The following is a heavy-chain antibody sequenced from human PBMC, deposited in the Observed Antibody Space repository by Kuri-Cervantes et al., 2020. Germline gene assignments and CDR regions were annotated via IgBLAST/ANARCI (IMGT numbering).Heavy chain of an antibody. V-gene: IGHV1-18*01. J-gene: IGHJ6*02. CDR1: GYTFSSYG. CDR3: ARKQSTYYDFWQYYYYYGMDV. Sequence: ASVKVSCKASGYTFSSYGISWVRQAPGQGLEWMGWINPYNGNTNYAQKFQGRVTITADESTSTAYMELSSLRSEDTAVYYCARKQSTYYDFWQYYYYYGMDVWGQGTTVTVSS. CDR2: INPYNGNT. D-gene: IGHD3-3*01.